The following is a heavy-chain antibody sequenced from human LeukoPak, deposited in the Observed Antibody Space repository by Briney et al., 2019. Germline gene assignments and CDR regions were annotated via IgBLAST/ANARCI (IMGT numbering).Heavy chain of an antibody. CDR1: GFSLSTSGVG. Sequence: SGPTLVNPTQTLTLTCTFSGFSLSTSGVGVGWIRQPPGKTLEWLALIYWNDDKRYIPSLNSRLTITKDASKNQVVLTMTNMDPVDTATYYCAHTGRYSSDWYGRYFDPWGQGTLVTVSS. J-gene: IGHJ5*02. CDR2: IYWNDDK. V-gene: IGHV2-5*01. CDR3: AHTGRYSSDWYGRYFDP. D-gene: IGHD6-19*01.